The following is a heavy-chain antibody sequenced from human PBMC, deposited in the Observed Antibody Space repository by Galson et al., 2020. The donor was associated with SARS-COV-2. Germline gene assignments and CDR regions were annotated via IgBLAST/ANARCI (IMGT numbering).Heavy chain of an antibody. V-gene: IGHV3-21*01. CDR3: ARDPDVGGWLQNYYYYMDV. CDR1: GFTFSSYS. J-gene: IGHJ6*03. D-gene: IGHD5-12*01. CDR2: ISSSSSYI. Sequence: NSGGSLRLSCAASGFTFSSYSMNWVRQAPGKGLEWVSSISSSSSYIYYADSVKGRFTISRDNAKNSLYLQMNSLRAEDTAVYYCARDPDVGGWLQNYYYYMDVWGKGTTVTVSS.